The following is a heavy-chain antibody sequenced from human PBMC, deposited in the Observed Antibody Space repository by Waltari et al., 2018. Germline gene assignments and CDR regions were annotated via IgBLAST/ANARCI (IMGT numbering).Heavy chain of an antibody. CDR1: GGPLNSGS. V-gene: IGHV1-69*10. Sequence: QVQLVQSGAEVKKPGSPVKVSCKPSGGPLNSGSITWVRQAPGQSLEWMGGIVPILVISNHAPKFQGRVTITADTSTGTVYMELSSLRSDDTAVYYCAGGIRIFGVVRWFDPWGQGTLVTVSS. D-gene: IGHD3-3*01. CDR2: IVPILVIS. J-gene: IGHJ5*02. CDR3: AGGIRIFGVVRWFDP.